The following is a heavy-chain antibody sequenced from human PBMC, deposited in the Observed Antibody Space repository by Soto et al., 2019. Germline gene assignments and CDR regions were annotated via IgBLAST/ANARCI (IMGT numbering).Heavy chain of an antibody. CDR3: AKDWALPYGMDV. D-gene: IGHD3-16*01. Sequence: GGSLRLSCLASGFTFRSYAMTWVRQGPGRGLEWVSAISGSGGSAFSADSVKGRFTISRDNSKNTLYLQMNSLRAEDTAVYYCAKDWALPYGMDVWGQGTTVTVSS. V-gene: IGHV3-23*01. CDR2: ISGSGGSA. CDR1: GFTFRSYA. J-gene: IGHJ6*02.